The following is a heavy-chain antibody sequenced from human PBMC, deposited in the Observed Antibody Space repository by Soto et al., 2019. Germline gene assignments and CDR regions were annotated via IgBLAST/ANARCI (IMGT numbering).Heavy chain of an antibody. V-gene: IGHV3-33*01. CDR1: GFTFSSYG. Sequence: QVQLVESGGGVVQPGRSLRLSCAASGFTFSSYGMHWVRQAPGKGLEWVAVIWYGGRNKYYADSVKGRFTISRDNSKYALYLQMNSLRAEDTAVYYCARDFYCSGGSCYPDYWGQGTLVTVSS. D-gene: IGHD2-15*01. J-gene: IGHJ4*02. CDR2: IWYGGRNK. CDR3: ARDFYCSGGSCYPDY.